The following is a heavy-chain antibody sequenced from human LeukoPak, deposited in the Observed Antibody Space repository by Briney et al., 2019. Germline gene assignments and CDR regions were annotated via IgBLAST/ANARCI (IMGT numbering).Heavy chain of an antibody. CDR3: AKGGYCSSTSCPFDY. D-gene: IGHD2-2*01. J-gene: IGHJ4*02. CDR1: GFTFSSYA. Sequence: GGSLRLSCAASGFTFSSYAMSWVRQAPGKGLGWVSGISGSGGSTYYADSVKGRFTISRDNSKNTLYLQMNSLRAEDTAVYYCAKGGYCSSTSCPFDYWGQGTLVTVSS. V-gene: IGHV3-23*01. CDR2: ISGSGGST.